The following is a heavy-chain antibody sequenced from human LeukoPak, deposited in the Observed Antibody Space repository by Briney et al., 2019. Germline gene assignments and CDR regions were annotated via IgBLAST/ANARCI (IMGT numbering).Heavy chain of an antibody. CDR1: GYTFTTYG. Sequence: ASVKVSFKASGYTFTTYGISWVRQAPGQGLEWMGWISAYNGNTNYAQKLQGRFTMTTDTATSTAYMELKCLRSDDTAVYYCARGSYFDYWGQGTLVTVSS. CDR2: ISAYNGNT. V-gene: IGHV1-18*01. CDR3: ARGSYFDY. J-gene: IGHJ4*02.